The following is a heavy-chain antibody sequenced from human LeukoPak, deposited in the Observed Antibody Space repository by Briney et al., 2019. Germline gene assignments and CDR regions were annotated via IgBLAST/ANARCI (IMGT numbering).Heavy chain of an antibody. CDR3: ARWLYSSGWAIDY. D-gene: IGHD6-19*01. J-gene: IGHJ4*02. Sequence: GESLGLSCAASGFTFSNYYMNWVRQAPGKGLEWVANIRQDGSAQFYADSVKDRFTISRDNAKNSLYLQMNSLRDEDTAVYYCARWLYSSGWAIDYWGQGTLVTVSS. CDR1: GFTFSNYY. V-gene: IGHV3-7*01. CDR2: IRQDGSAQ.